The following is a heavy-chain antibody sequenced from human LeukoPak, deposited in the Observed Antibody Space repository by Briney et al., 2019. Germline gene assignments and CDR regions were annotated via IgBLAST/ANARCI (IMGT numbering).Heavy chain of an antibody. CDR3: ARDASDTSAHYYFDY. CDR2: ISGSSSTV. D-gene: IGHD3-22*01. V-gene: IGHV3-48*02. Sequence: GGSLRLSCAASGFXFSSYIMNWVRQAPGKGLEWVSYISGSSSTVYYADSVKGRFTISRDNAKNSLYLQMNSLRDEDTAVYYCARDASDTSAHYYFDYWGQGTLVTVSS. J-gene: IGHJ4*02. CDR1: GFXFSSYI.